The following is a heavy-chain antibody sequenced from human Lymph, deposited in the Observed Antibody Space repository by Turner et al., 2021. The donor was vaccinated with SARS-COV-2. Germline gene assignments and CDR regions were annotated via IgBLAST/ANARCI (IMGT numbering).Heavy chain of an antibody. CDR3: ARRHSGNYDAFDI. CDR1: GGTFSTYV. Sequence: QVQLVQSGAEVKKPGSSVKVSCEASGGTFSTYVISWVRQAPGQGLEWMVGIIPILGIANYAQKFQGRVTITADKSTSTAYMELSSLRSEDTAVYHCARRHSGNYDAFDIWGQGTMVTVSS. D-gene: IGHD1-26*01. V-gene: IGHV1-69*10. CDR2: IIPILGIA. J-gene: IGHJ3*02.